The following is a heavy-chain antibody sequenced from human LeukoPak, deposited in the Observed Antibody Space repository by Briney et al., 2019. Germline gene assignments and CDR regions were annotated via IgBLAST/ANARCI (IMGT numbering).Heavy chain of an antibody. D-gene: IGHD2-21*01. J-gene: IGHJ4*02. CDR2: ISSSGYI. CDR1: GFTFSSYS. Sequence: PGGSLRLSCAASGFTFSSYSMNWVRQAPGKGLEWVSSISSSGYIYYADSVKGRFTISRDNAKNSLYLQMNSLRAEDTAVYYCASGTDSDPDFDYWGQGTLVTVSS. CDR3: ASGTDSDPDFDY. V-gene: IGHV3-21*01.